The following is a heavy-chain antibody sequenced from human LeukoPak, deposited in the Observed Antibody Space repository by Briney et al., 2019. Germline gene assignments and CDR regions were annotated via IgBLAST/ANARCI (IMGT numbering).Heavy chain of an antibody. CDR3: ASAIPRGVIFF. J-gene: IGHJ4*02. D-gene: IGHD3-10*01. Sequence: GGSLRLSCAASGFTFRIYEMNWVRQAPGKGLEWISYITSSSNHRNYAGSVRGRFTISRDNANNSLYLQMDSLRAEDTAIYYCASAIPRGVIFFWGQGTLVSVSS. CDR1: GFTFRIYE. CDR2: ITSSSNHR. V-gene: IGHV3-48*03.